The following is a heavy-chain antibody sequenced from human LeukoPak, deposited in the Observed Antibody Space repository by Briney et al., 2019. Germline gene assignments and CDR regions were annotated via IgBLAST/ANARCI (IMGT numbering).Heavy chain of an antibody. CDR3: ARDLQDDSSGYYPYYFDY. CDR2: IIPILGIA. J-gene: IGHJ4*02. CDR1: GGTFSSYT. Sequence: SVKVSCKASGGTFSSYTISWVRQAPGQGLEWMGRIIPILGIANYAQKFQGRVTITADKSTSTAYMELSSLRSEDTAAYYCARDLQDDSSGYYPYYFDYWGQGTLVTVSS. D-gene: IGHD3-22*01. V-gene: IGHV1-69*04.